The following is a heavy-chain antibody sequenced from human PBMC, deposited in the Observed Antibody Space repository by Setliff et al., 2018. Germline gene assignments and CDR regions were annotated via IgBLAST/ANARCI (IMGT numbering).Heavy chain of an antibody. D-gene: IGHD2-15*01. CDR3: ARRLPYFGMDV. CDR1: GGSFSTYF. CDR2: THTDGITI. V-gene: IGHV3-11*04. Sequence: LSLTCAVYGGSFSTYFWSWIRQAPGKGLERVSKTHTDGITIYSDSVRGRFTISRDSAKNSLHLQMTSLSAEDTAVYYCARRLPYFGMDVWGQGTTVTVSS. J-gene: IGHJ6*02.